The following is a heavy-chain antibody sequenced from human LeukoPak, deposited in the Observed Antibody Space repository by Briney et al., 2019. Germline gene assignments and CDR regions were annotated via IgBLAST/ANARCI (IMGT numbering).Heavy chain of an antibody. J-gene: IGHJ3*02. CDR1: GFTFSNAW. CDR3: TTDILSYYYDSSGVAFDI. D-gene: IGHD3-22*01. V-gene: IGHV3-15*01. Sequence: GGSLRLSCAASGFTFSNAWMSWVRQAPGKGLEWVGRIKSKTDGGTTDYAAPVKGRFTISRDDSKNTLYLQMNSLKTEDTAVYYCTTDILSYYYDSSGVAFDIWGQGTMVTVSS. CDR2: IKSKTDGGTT.